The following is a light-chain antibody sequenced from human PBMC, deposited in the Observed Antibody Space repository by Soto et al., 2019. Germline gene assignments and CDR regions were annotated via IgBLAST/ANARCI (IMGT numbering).Light chain of an antibody. CDR3: MQGTLWPWT. CDR2: KIS. CDR1: LSLVDSGGNTY. J-gene: IGKJ1*01. V-gene: IGKV2-30*01. Sequence: DVVMTQSPLSLPVTLGQPASISCTSSLSLVDSGGNTYFNWYQQRTGQPPRRLIYKISNRESGVPDRFSASGSGTGFTLRISRVEAEDLGVYYCMQGTLWPWTFGQGTKVEIK.